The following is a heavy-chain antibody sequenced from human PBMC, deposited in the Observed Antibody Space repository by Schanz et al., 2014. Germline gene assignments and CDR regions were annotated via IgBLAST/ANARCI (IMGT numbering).Heavy chain of an antibody. D-gene: IGHD4-17*01. Sequence: QVQLQESGPGLVKPSETLSLTCTVPSDSISHYYLSWIRQPPGKELEWVAFIYDRGSTSYNPSLTSIVPISLDTAKTLFPLKLSSVPAADTAVYYCARHRVYGAFDLWGQGTLVTVSS. CDR2: IYDRGST. CDR1: SDSISHYY. V-gene: IGHV4-59*08. CDR3: ARHRVYGAFDL. J-gene: IGHJ4*02.